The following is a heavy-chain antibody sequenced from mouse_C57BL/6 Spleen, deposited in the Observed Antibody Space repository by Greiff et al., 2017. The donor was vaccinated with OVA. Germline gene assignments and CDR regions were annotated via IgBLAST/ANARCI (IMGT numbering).Heavy chain of an antibody. Sequence: VQLQESGPGLVKPSQSLSLTCSVTGYSITSGYYWNWIRQFPGNKLEWMGYISYDGSNNYNPSLKNRNSITRDTSKNQFFLKLNSVTTEDTATYYCARDGSSYVGWYFDVWGTGTTVTVSS. V-gene: IGHV3-6*01. CDR3: ARDGSSYVGWYFDV. D-gene: IGHD1-1*01. J-gene: IGHJ1*03. CDR2: ISYDGSN. CDR1: GYSITSGYY.